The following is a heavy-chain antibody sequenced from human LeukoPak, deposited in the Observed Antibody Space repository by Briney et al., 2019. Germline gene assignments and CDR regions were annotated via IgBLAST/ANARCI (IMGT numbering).Heavy chain of an antibody. J-gene: IGHJ4*02. V-gene: IGHV3-9*01. CDR2: ISWNSGSI. CDR1: GFTFDDYA. CDR3: AKGSFSSGWYIFDY. Sequence: GGSLRLSCAASGFTFDDYAMHWVRQAPGKGLEWVSGISWNSGSIGYADSVKGRFTISRDNAKNSLYLQMNSLGAEDTALYYCAKGSFSSGWYIFDYWGQGTLVTVSS. D-gene: IGHD6-19*01.